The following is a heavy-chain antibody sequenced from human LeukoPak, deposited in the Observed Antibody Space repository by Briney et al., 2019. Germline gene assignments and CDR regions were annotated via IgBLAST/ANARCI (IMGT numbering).Heavy chain of an antibody. V-gene: IGHV4-61*02. D-gene: IGHD1-26*01. CDR1: GGSINGGNYY. J-gene: IGHJ4*02. Sequence: SETLSLTCTVSGGSINGGNYYWTWLRQPAGKGLEWIGRISPSGSTNHNPSLTSRVTISVDTSKNQFSLRLSSVTAADTAVYYCATTTIRLGFWGQGTLVTVSS. CDR3: ATTTIRLGF. CDR2: ISPSGST.